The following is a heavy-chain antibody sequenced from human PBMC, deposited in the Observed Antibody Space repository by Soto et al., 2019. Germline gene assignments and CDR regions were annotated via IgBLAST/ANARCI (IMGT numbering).Heavy chain of an antibody. V-gene: IGHV1-8*01. D-gene: IGHD3-9*01. CDR2: MRPNNSNT. Sequence: QVQLVQSGAEVKKPGASVKVSCKASGYTFTNYDINWVRQATGQGLEWMGWMRPNNSNTGYAQKFQGRVTMTRNTSITTAYMELSSLRSEDTAVYYCASWAGYSKWGQGTLVTVSS. J-gene: IGHJ4*02. CDR3: ASWAGYSK. CDR1: GYTFTNYD.